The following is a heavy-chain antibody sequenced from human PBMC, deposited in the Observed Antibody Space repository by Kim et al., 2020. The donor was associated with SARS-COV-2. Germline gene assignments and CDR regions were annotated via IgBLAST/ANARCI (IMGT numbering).Heavy chain of an antibody. V-gene: IGHV4-34*01. J-gene: IGHJ6*02. Sequence: SETLSLTCAVYGGSFSGYYWSWIRQPPGKGLEWIGEINHSGSTNYNPSLKSRVTISVDTSKNQFSLKLSSVTAADTAVYYCARSPKDMVRGVRRYYYYGMDVWGQGTTVTVSS. CDR3: ARSPKDMVRGVRRYYYYGMDV. CDR1: GGSFSGYY. CDR2: INHSGST. D-gene: IGHD3-10*01.